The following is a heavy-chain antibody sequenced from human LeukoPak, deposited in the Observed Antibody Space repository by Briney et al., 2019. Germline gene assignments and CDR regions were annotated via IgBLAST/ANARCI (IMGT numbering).Heavy chain of an antibody. J-gene: IGHJ3*02. CDR2: IIPIFGTA. Sequence: SVKVSCKASGGTFSSYAISWVRQVPGQGLEWMGGIIPIFGTANYAQKFQGRVTITADESTSTAYMELSSLRSEDTAVYYCASSLRYFDWLLDDDAFDIWGQGTMVTVSS. V-gene: IGHV1-69*01. CDR3: ASSLRYFDWLLDDDAFDI. D-gene: IGHD3-9*01. CDR1: GGTFSSYA.